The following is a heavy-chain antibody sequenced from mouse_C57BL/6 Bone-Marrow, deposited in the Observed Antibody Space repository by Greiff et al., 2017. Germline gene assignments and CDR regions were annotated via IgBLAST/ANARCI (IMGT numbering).Heavy chain of an antibody. CDR2: IYPGSGNT. J-gene: IGHJ4*01. CDR1: GYTFTDYY. D-gene: IGHD4-1*01. V-gene: IGHV1-76*01. Sequence: QVQLQQSGAELVRPGASVKLSCKASGYTFTDYYINWVKQRPGQGLEWIARIYPGSGNTYYNEKFKGKATLTAEKSSSTAYMQLSSLTSEDSAVYFCARGTGSAMDYWGQGTSVTVSS. CDR3: ARGTGSAMDY.